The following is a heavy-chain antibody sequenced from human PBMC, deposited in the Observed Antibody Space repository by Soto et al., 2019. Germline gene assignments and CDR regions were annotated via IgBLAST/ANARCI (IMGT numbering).Heavy chain of an antibody. CDR3: ARSEYSGSYYFDY. CDR2: IWYDGSNK. CDR1: GFTVSSYG. V-gene: IGHV3-33*08. D-gene: IGHD1-26*01. Sequence: GGSLRLSCAASGFTVSSYGMHWVRQAPGKGLEWVAVIWYDGSNKYYADSVKGRFTISRDNSKNTLYLQMNSLRAEDTSVYYCARSEYSGSYYFDYWGQGTLGTVSS. J-gene: IGHJ4*02.